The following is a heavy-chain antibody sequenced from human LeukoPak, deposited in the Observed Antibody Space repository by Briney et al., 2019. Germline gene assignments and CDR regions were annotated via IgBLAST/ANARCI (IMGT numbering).Heavy chain of an antibody. D-gene: IGHD1-26*01. Sequence: GGSLRLSCAASGFTFSSYWMSWVRQAPGKGLEWVANIKQDGSEKYYVDSVKGRFTISRDNAKNSLYLQMNSLRAEDTAVYYCAREIPSGSYAPDYWGQGTLVTVSS. CDR2: IKQDGSEK. CDR1: GFTFSSYW. J-gene: IGHJ4*02. CDR3: AREIPSGSYAPDY. V-gene: IGHV3-7*01.